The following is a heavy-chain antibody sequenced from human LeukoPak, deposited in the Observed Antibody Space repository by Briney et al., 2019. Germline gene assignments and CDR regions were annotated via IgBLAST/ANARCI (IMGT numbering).Heavy chain of an antibody. CDR3: ARVRQWLDRDAFDI. Sequence: QPGGSLRLSCAASGFTFSSYGMLWVRQAPGKGLEWVAFIRYDGSNKYYADSVKGRFTISRDNSKNTLYLQMNSLRAEDTAVYYCARVRQWLDRDAFDIWGQGTMVTVSS. CDR1: GFTFSSYG. J-gene: IGHJ3*02. V-gene: IGHV3-30*02. D-gene: IGHD6-19*01. CDR2: IRYDGSNK.